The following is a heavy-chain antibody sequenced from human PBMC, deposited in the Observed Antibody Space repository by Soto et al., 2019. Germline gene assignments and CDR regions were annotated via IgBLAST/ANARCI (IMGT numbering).Heavy chain of an antibody. CDR3: ARGAGHPGYCTNGVCYRPIYFDY. CDR1: GFTFSSYS. D-gene: IGHD2-8*01. CDR2: ISSSSSYI. Sequence: GGSLRLSCAASGFTFSSYSMNWVRQAPGKGLEWVSSISSSSSYIYYADSVKGRFTISRDNAKNSLYLQMNSLRAEDTAVYYCARGAGHPGYCTNGVCYRPIYFDYWGQGTLVTVSS. J-gene: IGHJ4*02. V-gene: IGHV3-21*01.